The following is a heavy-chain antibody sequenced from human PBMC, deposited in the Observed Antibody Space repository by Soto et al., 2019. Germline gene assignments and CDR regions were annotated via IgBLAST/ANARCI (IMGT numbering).Heavy chain of an antibody. J-gene: IGHJ5*02. CDR1: GCSISSYY. CDR2: IYYSGST. Sequence: SETLSLTCTVSGCSISSYYWSWIRQPPGKGLEWIGYIYYSGSTNYNPSLKSRVTISVDTSKNQFSLKLSSVTAADTAVYYCARVLSPENWFDPWGQGTLVTVSS. V-gene: IGHV4-59*01. CDR3: ARVLSPENWFDP.